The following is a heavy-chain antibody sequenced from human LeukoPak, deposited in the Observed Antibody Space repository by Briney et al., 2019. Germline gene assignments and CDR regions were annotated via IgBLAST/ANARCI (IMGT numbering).Heavy chain of an antibody. CDR2: IIPIFGTA. CDR3: ANGYYYDSSGYYALDY. Sequence: SVKVSCKASGGTFSSYAISWVRQAPGQGLEWMGGIIPIFGTANYAQKFQGRVTITTDESTSTAYMGLSSLRSEDTAVYYCANGYYYDSSGYYALDYWGQGTLVTVSS. J-gene: IGHJ4*02. V-gene: IGHV1-69*05. CDR1: GGTFSSYA. D-gene: IGHD3-22*01.